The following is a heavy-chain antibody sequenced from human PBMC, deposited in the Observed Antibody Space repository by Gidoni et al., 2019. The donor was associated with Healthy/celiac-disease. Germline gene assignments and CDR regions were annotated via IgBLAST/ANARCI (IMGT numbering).Heavy chain of an antibody. V-gene: IGHV5-51*01. Sequence: EVQLVPSGAEVKTPGASLKISCKGSGYSFTSYWIGWVRQMPGKGREWMGILFPGDSDTRYSPSFQGQVAISADKSISTAYLQWSSLKASDTAMYYCARIPDYGGNSNAFDIWGQGTMVTVSS. CDR1: GYSFTSYW. J-gene: IGHJ3*02. D-gene: IGHD4-17*01. CDR3: ARIPDYGGNSNAFDI. CDR2: LFPGDSDT.